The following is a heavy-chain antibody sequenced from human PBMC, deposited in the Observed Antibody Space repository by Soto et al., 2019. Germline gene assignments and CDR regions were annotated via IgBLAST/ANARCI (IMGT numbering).Heavy chain of an antibody. CDR1: GFTFSNYV. J-gene: IGHJ4*02. V-gene: IGHV3-30*18. CDR2: ISYDGSNK. CDR3: AKTPGVITVITSFDH. D-gene: IGHD3-16*01. Sequence: PGGSLRLSCAASGFTFSNYVMHWVRQAPGKGLEWVAVISYDGSNKYYADSVRGRFTISRDNSKNTLFLQTNSLRPEDTAVYYCAKTPGVITVITSFDHWGQGTPVTVSS.